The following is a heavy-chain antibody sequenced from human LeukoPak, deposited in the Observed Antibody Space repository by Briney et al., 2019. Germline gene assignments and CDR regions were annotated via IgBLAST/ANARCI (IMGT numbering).Heavy chain of an antibody. CDR3: ARRDDYVYDAFDI. CDR2: IYYSGST. J-gene: IGHJ3*02. Sequence: PSETLSLTCTVSGGSISSGGYYWSWIRQHPGKGLEWIGYIYYSGSTYYNPSLKSRVTISVDTSKNQFSLKLSSVTAADTAVYYCARRDDYVYDAFDIWGQGTMVTVSP. V-gene: IGHV4-31*03. D-gene: IGHD3-16*01. CDR1: GGSISSGGYY.